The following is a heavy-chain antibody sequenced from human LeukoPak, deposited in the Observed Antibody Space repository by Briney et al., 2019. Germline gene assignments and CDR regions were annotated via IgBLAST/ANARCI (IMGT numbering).Heavy chain of an antibody. Sequence: GGSLRLSCAASGFTFSSYGMHWVRQAPGKGLEWVAFIWYDGSNKYYADSVKGRFTISRDNSKNTLYLQMNSLRAEDTAVYYCAKDQRGSYADWGQGTLVTVSS. J-gene: IGHJ4*02. D-gene: IGHD1-26*01. CDR3: AKDQRGSYAD. CDR2: IWYDGSNK. V-gene: IGHV3-30*02. CDR1: GFTFSSYG.